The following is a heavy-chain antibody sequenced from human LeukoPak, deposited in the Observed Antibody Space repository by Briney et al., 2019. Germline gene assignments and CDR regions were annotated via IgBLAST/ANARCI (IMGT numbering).Heavy chain of an antibody. D-gene: IGHD6-19*01. CDR2: INPNSGGT. CDR3: ARGVAVAARYYFDY. V-gene: IGHV1-2*04. Sequence: GASVKVSCKASGYTFTCYYMHWVRQAPGQGLEWMGWINPNSGGTTYAQKFQGCVTMTRDTSISTAYMELSRLRSDDTAVYYCARGVAVAARYYFDYWGQGSLVTVSS. J-gene: IGHJ4*02. CDR1: GYTFTCYY.